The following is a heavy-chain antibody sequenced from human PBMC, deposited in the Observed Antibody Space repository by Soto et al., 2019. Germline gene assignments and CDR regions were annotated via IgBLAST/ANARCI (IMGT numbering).Heavy chain of an antibody. CDR3: ARADYYYGMDV. J-gene: IGHJ6*02. V-gene: IGHV4-59*01. CDR1: GGSISSYY. CDR2: IYYSGST. Sequence: SETLSLTCTVSGGSISSYYWSWIRQPPGKGLEWIGYIYYSGSTNYNPSLKSRVTISVDTSKNQFSLKLSSVTAADTAVYYCARADYYYGMDVWGQGTTVTVSS.